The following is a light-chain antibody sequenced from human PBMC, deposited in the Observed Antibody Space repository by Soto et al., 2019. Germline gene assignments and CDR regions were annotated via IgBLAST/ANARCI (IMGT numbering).Light chain of an antibody. CDR1: RRISRW. Sequence: DIQMTQSPSTLAASVGDRVTITCRASRRISRWLAWYQQKPGKAPKLLISDATNLESGVPSRFSGSGSGTEFTLTISSLQPDDSATYYCQQYSSLSSMFGQGTKVEIK. CDR2: DAT. V-gene: IGKV1-5*01. CDR3: QQYSSLSSM. J-gene: IGKJ1*01.